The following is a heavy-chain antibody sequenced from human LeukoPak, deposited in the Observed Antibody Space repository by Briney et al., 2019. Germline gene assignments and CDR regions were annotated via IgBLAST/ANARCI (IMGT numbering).Heavy chain of an antibody. CDR2: IYWDDDK. D-gene: IGHD4-17*01. CDR3: AHNPPHYGDSFDP. CDR1: GGSISSYQW. J-gene: IGHJ5*02. Sequence: TLSLTCTVSGGSISSYQWSWIRQPPGKALEWLALIYWDDDKCYSPSLKSRLTVTKDTSKNQVVLTMTNMDPVDTATYYCAHNPPHYGDSFDPWGQGTLVTVSS. V-gene: IGHV2-5*08.